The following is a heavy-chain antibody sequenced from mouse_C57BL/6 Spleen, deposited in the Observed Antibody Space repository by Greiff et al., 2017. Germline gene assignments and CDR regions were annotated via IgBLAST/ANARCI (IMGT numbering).Heavy chain of an antibody. CDR1: GYTFTSYW. Sequence: VQLQQPGAELVKPGASVKLSCKASGYTFTSYWMHWVKQRPGRGLEWIGRIDPNSGGTKYNEKFKSKATLTVDTPSSTAYMQLSSLTSEDSAVYYCARSSYDGNYGEGAMDYWGQGTSVTVST. J-gene: IGHJ4*01. V-gene: IGHV1-72*01. CDR2: IDPNSGGT. D-gene: IGHD2-1*01. CDR3: ARSSYDGNYGEGAMDY.